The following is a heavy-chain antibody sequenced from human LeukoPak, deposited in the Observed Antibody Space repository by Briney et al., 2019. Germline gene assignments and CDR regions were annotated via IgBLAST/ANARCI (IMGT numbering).Heavy chain of an antibody. CDR3: AKEAPSTLAAAGTGYFDY. D-gene: IGHD6-13*01. CDR1: GFTFSSYG. CDR2: IWYGGSNK. V-gene: IGHV3-30*02. Sequence: GGSLRLSCAASGFTFSSYGMHWVRQAPGKGLEWVAVIWYGGSNKYYADSVKGRFTISRDNSKNTLYLQMNSLRAEDTAVYYCAKEAPSTLAAAGTGYFDYWGQGTLVTVSS. J-gene: IGHJ4*02.